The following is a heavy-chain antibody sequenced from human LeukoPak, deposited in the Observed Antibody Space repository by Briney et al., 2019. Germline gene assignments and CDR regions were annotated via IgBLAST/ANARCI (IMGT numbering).Heavy chain of an antibody. CDR1: GFNVSSNY. CDR3: ARAPTVLVGYCSSSSCQADY. Sequence: GGSLRLSCAASGFNVSSNYISWIRRAPGKGLEWVSAIDPSSTYIYYADSVKGRFTISRDNAENSLYLQMNSLRVEDTAVYYCARAPTVLVGYCSSSSCQADYWGQGTLVTVSS. J-gene: IGHJ4*02. V-gene: IGHV3-21*01. D-gene: IGHD2-2*01. CDR2: IDPSSTYI.